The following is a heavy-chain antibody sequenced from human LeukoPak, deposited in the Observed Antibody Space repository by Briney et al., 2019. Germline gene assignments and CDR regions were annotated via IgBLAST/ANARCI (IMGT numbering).Heavy chain of an antibody. CDR2: IRNDGRNK. D-gene: IGHD3-9*01. V-gene: IGHV3-30*02. Sequence: GGSLRLSCAASGFTFSSYWMSWVRQAPGKGLEWVTFIRNDGRNKYYADSVKGRFTISRDNSKNTLYLQMNSLRTEDTAVYYCARGPNYDILTGWRKTHNAFDIWGRGTMVTVSS. J-gene: IGHJ3*02. CDR1: GFTFSSYW. CDR3: ARGPNYDILTGWRKTHNAFDI.